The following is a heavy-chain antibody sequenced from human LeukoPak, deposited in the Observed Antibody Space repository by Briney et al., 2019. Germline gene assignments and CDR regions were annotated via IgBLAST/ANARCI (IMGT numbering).Heavy chain of an antibody. CDR3: AKGGDSGYVNWFDP. Sequence: TGGSLRLSCAASGFTFSSYAMSWVRQAPRKGLEWVSAISGSGGSTYYADSVKGRFTISRDNSKNTLYLQMNSLRAEDTAVYYRAKGGDSGYVNWFDPWGQGTLVTVSS. D-gene: IGHD3-22*01. CDR1: GFTFSSYA. CDR2: ISGSGGST. J-gene: IGHJ5*02. V-gene: IGHV3-23*01.